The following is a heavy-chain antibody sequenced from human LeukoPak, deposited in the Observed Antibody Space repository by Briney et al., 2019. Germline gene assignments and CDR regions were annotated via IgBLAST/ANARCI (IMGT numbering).Heavy chain of an antibody. CDR2: IKQDGSEK. Sequence: PGGSLILSCAASGFSFSNYWMSWVRQAPGKGLDWVANIKQDGSEKYYVDPVKGRFTISRDNAKNSLYLQMNSLRAEDTALYYCARAGTYETTWYHWGQGTLVTVSS. V-gene: IGHV3-7*01. CDR1: GFSFSNYW. D-gene: IGHD1-7*01. CDR3: ARAGTYETTWYH. J-gene: IGHJ5*02.